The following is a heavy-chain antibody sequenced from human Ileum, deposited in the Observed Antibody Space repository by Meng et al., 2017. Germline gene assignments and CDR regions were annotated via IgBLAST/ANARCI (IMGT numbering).Heavy chain of an antibody. CDR3: ARGNYYAMDV. CDR1: GFTFSSYW. V-gene: IGHV3-74*01. J-gene: IGHJ6*02. CDR2: INSDGDST. Sequence: GESLKISCAASGFTFSSYWMHWVRQAPGKGLVWVSRINSDGDSTSYAGSVKGRFTISRDNAKNTMYLQMNSLRAEDTAVYYCARGNYYAMDVWGQGTTVTVSS.